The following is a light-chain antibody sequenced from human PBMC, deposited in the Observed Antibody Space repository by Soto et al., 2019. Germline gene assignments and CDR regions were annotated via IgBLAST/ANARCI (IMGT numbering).Light chain of an antibody. CDR2: GSS. CDR1: QSVTNNY. J-gene: IGKJ2*01. CDR3: HRYGSAPRYN. V-gene: IGKV3-20*01. Sequence: EVVLTQSPGTLSLSPGESATLSCRASQSVTNNYFAWYQQKPGQAPRLLIFGSSDRATGIPDRFSDSGSGTDFTLTIRSLESQDLAVYYCHRYGSAPRYNVGQGTKLEIK.